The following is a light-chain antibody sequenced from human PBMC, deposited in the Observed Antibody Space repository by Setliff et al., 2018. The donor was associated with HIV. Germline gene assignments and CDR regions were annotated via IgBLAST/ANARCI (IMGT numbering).Light chain of an antibody. J-gene: IGLJ2*01. CDR2: EVS. CDR3: SSYGGSNKLL. V-gene: IGLV2-8*01. Sequence: QSVLTQPASVSGSPGQSITISCTGSSSDVGGYNHVSWYQQYPGKPPKVVIFEVSKRPSGVPDRFSGSKSGNTASLTVSGLQPEDEADYYCSSYGGSNKLLFGGGTKVTV. CDR1: SSDVGGYNH.